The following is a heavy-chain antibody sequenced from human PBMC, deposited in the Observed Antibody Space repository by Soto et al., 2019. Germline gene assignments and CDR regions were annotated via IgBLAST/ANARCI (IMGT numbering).Heavy chain of an antibody. D-gene: IGHD1-7*01. CDR2: IYHSGST. V-gene: IGHV4-30-2*01. Sequence: ASETLSLTCAVSGGSISSGGYSWSWIRQPPGKGLEWIGYIYHSGSTYYNPSLKSRVTIPVDRSKNQFSLKLSSVTAADTAVYYCARAGAGTRENYYYYGMDVWGQGTTVTVS. J-gene: IGHJ6*02. CDR1: GGSISSGGYS. CDR3: ARAGAGTRENYYYYGMDV.